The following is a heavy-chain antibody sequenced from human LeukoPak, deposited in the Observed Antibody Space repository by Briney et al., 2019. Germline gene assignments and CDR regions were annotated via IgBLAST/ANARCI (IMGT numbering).Heavy chain of an antibody. Sequence: GASVKVSCKASGYTFTSYGISWVRQAPGQGLEWMGWINPNSGGTNYAQKLQGRVTMTRDTSISTAYMELSRLRSDDTAVYYCARVLSQRDDFWSGYYTDDAFDIWGQGTMVTVSS. CDR2: INPNSGGT. V-gene: IGHV1-2*02. CDR3: ARVLSQRDDFWSGYYTDDAFDI. CDR1: GYTFTSYG. J-gene: IGHJ3*02. D-gene: IGHD3-3*01.